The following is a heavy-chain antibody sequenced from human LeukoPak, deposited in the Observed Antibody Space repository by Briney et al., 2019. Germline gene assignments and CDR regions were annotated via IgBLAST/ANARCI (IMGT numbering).Heavy chain of an antibody. CDR2: IYYSGST. Sequence: PSETLSLTCTVSGGSVSRGSYYWSWIRQPPGKGLEWIGYIYYSGSTNYNPSLKSRATISVDTSKNQFSLKLSSVTAADTAVYYCARDPRSSGYCSGGSCSDWFDPWGQGTLVTVSS. J-gene: IGHJ5*02. V-gene: IGHV4-61*01. CDR1: GGSVSRGSYY. D-gene: IGHD2-15*01. CDR3: ARDPRSSGYCSGGSCSDWFDP.